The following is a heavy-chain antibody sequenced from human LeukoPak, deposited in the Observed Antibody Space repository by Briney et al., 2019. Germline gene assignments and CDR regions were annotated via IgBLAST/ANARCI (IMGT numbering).Heavy chain of an antibody. J-gene: IGHJ3*02. CDR3: PSPQHGDLYALDI. CDR2: VDGDGSTT. CDR1: GFTFTSYW. V-gene: IGHV3-74*01. Sequence: PGGSLRLSCAASGFTFTSYWMHWVRQAPGKGLVWVSRVDGDGSTTTYADSVKGRSTISRDNAKNTLYLQMNSLRAEDTAVYYFPSPQHGDLYALDIGGQGTMATVSS. D-gene: IGHD4-17*01.